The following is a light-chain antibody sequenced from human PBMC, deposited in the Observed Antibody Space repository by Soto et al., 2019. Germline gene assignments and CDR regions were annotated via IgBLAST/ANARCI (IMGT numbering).Light chain of an antibody. J-gene: IGKJ4*01. Sequence: EIMLTQSPGALSLSPGERATLSCRASQSVSNSHSAWYQQKPGQAPRLLIYGASNRATGVSDRFSGSGSGTDFTLTITRLEPEDSAVYYCQQYDRSPLFGGGTKVEI. CDR2: GAS. CDR1: QSVSNSH. V-gene: IGKV3-20*01. CDR3: QQYDRSPL.